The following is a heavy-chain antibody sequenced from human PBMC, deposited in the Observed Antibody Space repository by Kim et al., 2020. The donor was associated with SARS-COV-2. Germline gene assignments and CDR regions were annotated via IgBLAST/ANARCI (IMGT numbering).Heavy chain of an antibody. Sequence: SVTGRFTISRDNSKNSLYLQMNSLRTEDTALYYCAKDCEEEYFQDHAFDIWGQGTMVTVSS. V-gene: IGHV3-43*01. D-gene: IGHD2-2*01. CDR3: AKDCEEEYFQDHAFDI. J-gene: IGHJ3*02.